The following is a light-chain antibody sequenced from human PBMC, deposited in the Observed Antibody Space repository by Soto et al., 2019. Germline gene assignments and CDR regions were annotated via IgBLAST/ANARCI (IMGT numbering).Light chain of an antibody. CDR1: SSNIGAGYD. CDR2: GNT. J-gene: IGLJ1*01. CDR3: QSYDISLRGYV. Sequence: QSALTQPPSVSGAPGQRVTISCIGGSSNIGAGYDVHWYQQLPGTAPKLLIYGNTDRPSGVPDRFSGSKSGTSASLAITGLQPEDEADYYCQSYDISLRGYVFGDGTKLTVL. V-gene: IGLV1-40*01.